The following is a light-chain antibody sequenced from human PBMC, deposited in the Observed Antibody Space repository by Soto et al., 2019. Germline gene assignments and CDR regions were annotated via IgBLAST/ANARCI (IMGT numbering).Light chain of an antibody. V-gene: IGKV3-15*01. J-gene: IGKJ1*01. CDR2: GAS. CDR3: QQYNNWPWT. CDR1: QSVSSY. Sequence: EIGMTQSPATLSVSPGERATLSCRASQSVSSYLAWYQQKPGRAPRLLIYGASTRATGIPARFSGSGSGTDFTLTISSLQSEDFAVYYCQQYNNWPWTFGQGTKVDIK.